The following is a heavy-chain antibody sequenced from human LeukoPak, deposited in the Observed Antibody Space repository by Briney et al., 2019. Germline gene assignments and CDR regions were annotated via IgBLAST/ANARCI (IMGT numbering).Heavy chain of an antibody. Sequence: SVKVSCKASGGTFSSYAISWVRQAPGQGLEWMGGIIPIFGTANYAQKFQGRVTITADESTSTAYMELSSLRSEDTAVYYCATHSSGWYDGWDDYYYYMDVWGKGTTVTVSS. CDR1: GGTFSSYA. J-gene: IGHJ6*03. CDR2: IIPIFGTA. CDR3: ATHSSGWYDGWDDYYYYMDV. D-gene: IGHD6-19*01. V-gene: IGHV1-69*13.